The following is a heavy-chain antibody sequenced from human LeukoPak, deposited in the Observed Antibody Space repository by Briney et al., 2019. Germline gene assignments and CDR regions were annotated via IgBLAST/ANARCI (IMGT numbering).Heavy chain of an antibody. J-gene: IGHJ4*02. CDR1: GGSISSSNYY. CDR2: IYYSGST. Sequence: SETLSLTCTVSGGSISSSNYYWGWIRQPPGKGLEWIGSIYYSGSTYYNPSLKSRVTISVDTSKKQFSLKLSSVTAADTAVYYCARHLGNWNEKHNFDYWGQGTLVTVSS. V-gene: IGHV4-39*01. D-gene: IGHD1-20*01. CDR3: ARHLGNWNEKHNFDY.